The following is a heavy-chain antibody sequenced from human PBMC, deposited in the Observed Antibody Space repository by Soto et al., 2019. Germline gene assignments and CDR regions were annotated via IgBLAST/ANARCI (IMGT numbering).Heavy chain of an antibody. D-gene: IGHD1-1*01. CDR3: VRDGTKTLRDWFDP. CDR2: IYYTGIT. CDR1: GGSVSGVDYF. V-gene: IGHV4-30-4*01. Sequence: KTSETLSLTCTVSGGSVSGVDYFWSWIRQSPGKGLEWIGYIYYTGITHLNPSLKSRLTMAVDTSKNEFSLKLTSVSAADTAVYYCVRDGTKTLRDWFDPWGQGISVTVSS. J-gene: IGHJ5*02.